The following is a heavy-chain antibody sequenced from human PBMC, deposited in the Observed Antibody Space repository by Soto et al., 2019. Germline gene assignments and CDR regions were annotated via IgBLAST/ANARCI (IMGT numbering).Heavy chain of an antibody. Sequence: ASVKVSCKASGYTFTSYDINGVRQATGQGLEWMGWMNPNSGNTGYAQKFQGRVTMTRNTSISTAYMELSSLRSEDTAVYYCARQGYYYDSSGYYYVGVYYYYGMDVWGQGTTVTVSS. CDR1: GYTFTSYD. V-gene: IGHV1-8*01. CDR2: MNPNSGNT. D-gene: IGHD3-22*01. J-gene: IGHJ6*02. CDR3: ARQGYYYDSSGYYYVGVYYYYGMDV.